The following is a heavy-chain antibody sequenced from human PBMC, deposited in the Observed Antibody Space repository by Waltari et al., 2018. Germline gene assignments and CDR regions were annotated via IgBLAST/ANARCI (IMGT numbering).Heavy chain of an antibody. CDR3: ARDFTSWGFDY. J-gene: IGHJ4*02. D-gene: IGHD2-2*01. V-gene: IGHV3-21*01. CDR1: GFTFSSYR. CDR2: ISSSSNYI. Sequence: EVQLVESGGGLVKPGGSLRLSCAASGFTFSSYRMNWVRQAPGKVLEWVSSISSSSNYIYYADSVKGRFTIFRDNAKHSLFLQMNSLRAEDTAVYYCARDFTSWGFDYWGQGTLVTVSS.